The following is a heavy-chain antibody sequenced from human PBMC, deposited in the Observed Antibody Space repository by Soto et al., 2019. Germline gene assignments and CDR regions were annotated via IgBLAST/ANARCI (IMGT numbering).Heavy chain of an antibody. CDR2: ISGSGGST. D-gene: IGHD3-3*01. V-gene: IGHV3-23*01. CDR3: ARDLALKYYDFWSGYYNYYGMDV. J-gene: IGHJ6*02. CDR1: GFTFSSYA. Sequence: PGGSLRVSCAASGFTFSSYAMSWVRQAPGKGLEWVSAISGSGGSTYYADSVKGRFTISRDNSKNTLYLQMNSLRAEDTAVYYCARDLALKYYDFWSGYYNYYGMDVWGQGTTVTVSS.